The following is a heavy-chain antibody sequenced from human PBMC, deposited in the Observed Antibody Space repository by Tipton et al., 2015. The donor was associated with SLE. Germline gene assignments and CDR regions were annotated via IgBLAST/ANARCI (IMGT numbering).Heavy chain of an antibody. CDR1: GFIVSTNY. J-gene: IGHJ4*02. D-gene: IGHD3-3*01. CDR2: INSDGTT. V-gene: IGHV3-66*02. Sequence: SLRLSCAASGFIVSTNYMTWVRQAPGKGLEWVATINSDGTTYYGDSVKGRFTVSRDNSKNTVYFQMNSLRTDDTAIYYCARDFWGLGRNWGQGTLVTVSP. CDR3: ARDFWGLGRN.